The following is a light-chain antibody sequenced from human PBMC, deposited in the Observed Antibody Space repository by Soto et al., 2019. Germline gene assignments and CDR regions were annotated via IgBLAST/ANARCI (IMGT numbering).Light chain of an antibody. Sequence: EIQMTKSPSPLSASVGDSVTTTCRASQSISSWLAWYQQKPGKVHKLLIYAAYTLQSGVQSRFSASGSGTDFTLTIRSLQPEDVATYYCKKYNSAPFTFGGGTKVDI. V-gene: IGKV1-27*01. CDR3: KKYNSAPFT. CDR1: QSISSW. CDR2: AAY. J-gene: IGKJ4*01.